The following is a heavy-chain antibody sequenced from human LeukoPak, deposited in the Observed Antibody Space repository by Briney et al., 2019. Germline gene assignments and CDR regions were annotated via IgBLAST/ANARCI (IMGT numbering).Heavy chain of an antibody. CDR1: GGSVSSGTYY. J-gene: IGHJ4*02. D-gene: IGHD3-10*01. CDR3: ARGTNYYGSGDY. V-gene: IGHV4-61*01. Sequence: PSETLSLTCTVSGGSVSSGTYYWSWIRQPPGKGLEWIGFLYYTGNSNYVPSLKSRITTSVDTSKNQFSLKLTSVTAADTAVYYCARGTNYYGSGDYWGQGTLVTVSS. CDR2: LYYTGNS.